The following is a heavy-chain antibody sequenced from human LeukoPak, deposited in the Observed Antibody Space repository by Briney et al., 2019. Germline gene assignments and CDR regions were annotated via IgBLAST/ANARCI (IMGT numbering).Heavy chain of an antibody. CDR3: ARESRYCSSTSCYLSDY. V-gene: IGHV3-33*01. Sequence: GGSLRLSCAASGFTFSSYGMHWVRQAPGKGLEWVAVIWYDGSNKYYADSVKGRFTISRDNSKNTLYLQMNSLRAEDTAVYYCARESRYCSSTSCYLSDYWGQGTPVTVSS. CDR2: IWYDGSNK. J-gene: IGHJ4*02. CDR1: GFTFSSYG. D-gene: IGHD2-2*01.